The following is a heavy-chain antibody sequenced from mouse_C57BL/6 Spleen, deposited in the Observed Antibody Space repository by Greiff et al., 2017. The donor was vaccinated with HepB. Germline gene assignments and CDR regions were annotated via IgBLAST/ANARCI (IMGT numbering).Heavy chain of an antibody. D-gene: IGHD1-1*01. Sequence: QVQLQQPGAELVKPGASVKLSCKASGYTFTSYWMHWVKQRPGQGLEWIGMIHPNSGSTNYNEKFKSKATLTVDKSSSTAYMQLSSLTSEDSAVYYCARARNYYGRSYGYFDVWGTGTTVTVSS. V-gene: IGHV1-64*01. CDR1: GYTFTSYW. CDR3: ARARNYYGRSYGYFDV. J-gene: IGHJ1*03. CDR2: IHPNSGST.